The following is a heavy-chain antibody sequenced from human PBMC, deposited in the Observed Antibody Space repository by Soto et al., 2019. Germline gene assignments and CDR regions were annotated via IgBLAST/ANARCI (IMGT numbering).Heavy chain of an antibody. CDR1: GYTFTSYG. D-gene: IGHD3-3*01. CDR3: ARGTPHYDFWSGQYYYGMDV. J-gene: IGHJ6*02. V-gene: IGHV1-18*01. Sequence: QVQLVQSGAEVKKPGASVKVSCKASGYTFTSYGISWVRQAPGQGLEWMGWISAYNGNTNYAQKLQGRVTMTTDTPXXTXYXXLRSLRSDDTAVYYCARGTPHYDFWSGQYYYGMDVWGQGTTVTVSS. CDR2: ISAYNGNT.